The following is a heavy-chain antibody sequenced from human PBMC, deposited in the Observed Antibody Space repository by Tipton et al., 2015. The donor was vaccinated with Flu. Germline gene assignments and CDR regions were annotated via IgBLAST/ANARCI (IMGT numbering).Heavy chain of an antibody. D-gene: IGHD3-10*01. CDR3: ARSTYHYGSGSSDY. Sequence: SLRLSCAASGFTFSDYYMSWIRQAPGKGLEWVSHISNSGSTINYADSVKGRFTISRDNAKNSLYLQMNSLRAEDTAVYYCARSTYHYGSGSSDYWGQGTLVTVSS. CDR1: GFTFSDYY. CDR2: ISNSGSTI. J-gene: IGHJ4*02. V-gene: IGHV3-11*01.